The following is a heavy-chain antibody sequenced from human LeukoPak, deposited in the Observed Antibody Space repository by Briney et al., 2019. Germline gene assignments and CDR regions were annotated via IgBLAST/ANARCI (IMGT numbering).Heavy chain of an antibody. CDR1: GFTFRSYE. J-gene: IGHJ4*02. CDR2: VSSSGSSI. Sequence: GGSLRLSCADSGFTFRSYEMNWVRQAPGKGLEWVSYVSSSGSSIYYADSVKGRFTISRDNAKNSLDLQMNSLRVEDTAIYYCARVRGRSTWYGGGLDCWGQGTLVTVSS. CDR3: ARVRGRSTWYGGGLDC. D-gene: IGHD2-15*01. V-gene: IGHV3-48*03.